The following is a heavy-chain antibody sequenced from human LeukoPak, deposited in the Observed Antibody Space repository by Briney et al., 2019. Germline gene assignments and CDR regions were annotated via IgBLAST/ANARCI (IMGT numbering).Heavy chain of an antibody. V-gene: IGHV3-9*01. CDR2: ISWNSGSI. J-gene: IGHJ4*02. Sequence: GGSLRLSCAASGFTFDDYAMHWVRQAPGKGLEWVSGISWNSGSIGYADSVKGRFTISRDNAKNSLYLQMNSLRAEDTALYYCAKDKSGSYPWYVDYWGQGTLVTVSS. D-gene: IGHD1-26*01. CDR1: GFTFDDYA. CDR3: AKDKSGSYPWYVDY.